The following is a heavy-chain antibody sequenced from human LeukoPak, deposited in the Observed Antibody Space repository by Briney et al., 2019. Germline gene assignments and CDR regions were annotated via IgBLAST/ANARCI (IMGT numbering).Heavy chain of an antibody. CDR3: AMTGGSYYFAY. Sequence: ASVKVSCKASGGTFSSYAISWVRQAPGQGLEWMGWINPNSGGTNYAQKFQGRVTMTRDTSISTAYMELSRLRSNDTAVYYCAMTGGSYYFAYWGQGTLVTVSS. J-gene: IGHJ4*02. CDR2: INPNSGGT. D-gene: IGHD1-26*01. CDR1: GGTFSSYA. V-gene: IGHV1-2*02.